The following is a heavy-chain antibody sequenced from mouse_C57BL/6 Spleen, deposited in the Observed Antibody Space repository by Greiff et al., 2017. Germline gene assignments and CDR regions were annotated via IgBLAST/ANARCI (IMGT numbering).Heavy chain of an antibody. J-gene: IGHJ1*03. CDR3: ARYWDDWYCDV. D-gene: IGHD4-1*01. Sequence: VQLQQSGASVKISCTASGYAFSSYWMNWVKQRPGKGLERIGQIYPGDGDTNYNGKFKGKATLTADKSSSTAYMQLRRLTSGDSAVYFCARYWDDWYCDVGGTGTTVTVAS. CDR1: GYAFSSYW. V-gene: IGHV1-80*01. CDR2: IYPGDGDT.